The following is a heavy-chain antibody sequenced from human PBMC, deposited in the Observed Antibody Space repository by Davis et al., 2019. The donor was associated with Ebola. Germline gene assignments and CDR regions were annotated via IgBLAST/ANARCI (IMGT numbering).Heavy chain of an antibody. CDR1: GFTFSSYA. D-gene: IGHD3-16*01. V-gene: IGHV1-69*06. J-gene: IGHJ5*02. CDR2: IIPIFGTA. Sequence: KISCAASGFTFSSYAMSWVRQAPGQGLEWMGGIIPIFGTANYAQKFQGRVTITADKSTSTAYMELSSLRSEDTAVYYCARGGYDYIWGTGFDPWGQGTLVTVSS. CDR3: ARGGYDYIWGTGFDP.